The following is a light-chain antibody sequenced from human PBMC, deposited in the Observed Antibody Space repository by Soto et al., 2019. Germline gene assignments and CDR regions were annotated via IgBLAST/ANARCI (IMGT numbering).Light chain of an antibody. J-gene: IGLJ3*02. CDR3: SSHTSSSTLWV. CDR2: EVS. V-gene: IGLV2-14*01. CDR1: SSDVGGYNY. Sequence: QSALTQPASVSGSPGQSITISCTGTSSDVGGYNYVSWYQQHPGKAPKLMIYEVSNRPSGVSNRFSGSKSGNTASLTIFGLQAEDEAGYYCSSHTSSSTLWVFGGGTKLTVL.